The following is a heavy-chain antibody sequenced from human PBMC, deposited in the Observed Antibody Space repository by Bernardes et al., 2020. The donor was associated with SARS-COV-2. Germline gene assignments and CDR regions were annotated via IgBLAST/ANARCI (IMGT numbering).Heavy chain of an antibody. Sequence: SETLSLTCTVSGGSISSYYWSWIRQPPGKGLEWIGYIYYSGSTNYNPSLKSRVTISVDTSKNQFSLKLSSVTAADTAVYYCARPSGYGGFDPWGQGTLVTVSS. D-gene: IGHD5-12*01. CDR1: GGSISSYY. CDR2: IYYSGST. J-gene: IGHJ5*02. CDR3: ARPSGYGGFDP. V-gene: IGHV4-59*08.